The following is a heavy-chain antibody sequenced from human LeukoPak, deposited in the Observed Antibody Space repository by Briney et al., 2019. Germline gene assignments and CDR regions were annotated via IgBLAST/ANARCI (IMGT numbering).Heavy chain of an antibody. V-gene: IGHV3-15*01. J-gene: IGHJ4*02. CDR3: AIFYYYGLY. CDR1: GLSLSNAW. Sequence: GGSLRLSCAASGLSLSNAWMSWVRQAPGKGLEWVGRIKTKADNRTTEYAAPVKGGFTMSRDDSRNTLSLQMDSLKTEDTAVYFCAIFYYYGLYWGQGTLVTASS. D-gene: IGHD3-10*01. CDR2: IKTKADNRTT.